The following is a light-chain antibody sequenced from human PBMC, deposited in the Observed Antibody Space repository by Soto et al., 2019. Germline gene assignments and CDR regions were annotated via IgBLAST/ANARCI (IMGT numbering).Light chain of an antibody. J-gene: IGKJ1*01. V-gene: IGKV1-5*03. CDR3: LQYETYWT. Sequence: DVQMTQSPSTLSASVGDRVTITCRASQSISGWLAWYQQRPGKAPKLMIYKASTLETGVPSRFSGSGSGTEFTLTISSLQPDDFATYYCLQYETYWTFGQGTKVDI. CDR1: QSISGW. CDR2: KAS.